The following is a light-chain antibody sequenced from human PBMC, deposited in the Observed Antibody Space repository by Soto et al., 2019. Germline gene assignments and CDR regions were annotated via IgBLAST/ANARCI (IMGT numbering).Light chain of an antibody. CDR2: NAA. J-gene: IGKJ3*01. V-gene: IGKV3-15*01. Sequence: EIVMTQSPATLSVSPGERATLSCRASQRIDTSLAWYQQRPGQAPRLLLYNAATSATGIPARLSGRGFGTESTLTISSLQSEDFALYYCQQYYKWPPFTFGPGTKVDI. CDR3: QQYYKWPPFT. CDR1: QRIDTS.